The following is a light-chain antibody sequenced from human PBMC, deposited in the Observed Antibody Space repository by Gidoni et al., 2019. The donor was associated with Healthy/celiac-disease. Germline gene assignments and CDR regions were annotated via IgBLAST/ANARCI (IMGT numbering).Light chain of an antibody. CDR3: QQYGSSPRT. CDR2: GAS. J-gene: IGKJ1*01. V-gene: IGKV3-20*01. CDR1: PSVSSSY. Sequence: MLTRSPGTLSLSPGERATLSCRASPSVSSSYLAWYQQKPGQAPRLLIYGASSRATGIPDRFSGSGSGTDFTLTISRLEPEDFAVYYCQQYGSSPRTFGQGTKVEIK.